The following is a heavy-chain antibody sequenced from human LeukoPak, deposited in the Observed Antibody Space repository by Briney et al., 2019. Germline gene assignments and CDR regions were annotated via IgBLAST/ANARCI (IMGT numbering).Heavy chain of an antibody. V-gene: IGHV4-59*01. D-gene: IGHD2-2*01. Sequence: SETLSLTCTVSGDSISSYYWSWLRQPPGKGLEWIGYIYYSGSSNYNPSLKSRVTISVDTSKNQFSLKLSSVTAADTAVYYCATQYCSSTSCSYPFDPWGQGTLVTVSS. CDR2: IYYSGSS. J-gene: IGHJ5*02. CDR3: ATQYCSSTSCSYPFDP. CDR1: GDSISSYY.